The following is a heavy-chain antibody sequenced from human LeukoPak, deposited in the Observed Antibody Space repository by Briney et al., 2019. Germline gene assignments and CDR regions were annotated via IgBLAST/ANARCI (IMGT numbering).Heavy chain of an antibody. D-gene: IGHD3-22*01. CDR1: AGTYSSYA. V-gene: IGHV1-69*04. Sequence: SVKVSCKASAGTYSSYAISWVRQAPGQGLEWMGRIIPIFGIANYAQKFQGRVTITADKSTSTADMELSSLRSEDTAVYYCARDYDSSGLSDYWGQGTLVTVSS. J-gene: IGHJ4*02. CDR3: ARDYDSSGLSDY. CDR2: IIPIFGIA.